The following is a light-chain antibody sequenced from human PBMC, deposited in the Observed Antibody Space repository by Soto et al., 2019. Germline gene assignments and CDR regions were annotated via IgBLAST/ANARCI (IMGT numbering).Light chain of an antibody. J-gene: IGLJ1*01. CDR3: SSYTRDSALV. CDR1: TSDIGTYDY. Sequence: QSALTQPASVSASPGQSIIISCTGGTSDIGTYDYVSWYRQPPGKAPQLMIYEVTNRPSGVSDRFSGSKSGSTASLTISRLQAEDEAIYYCSSYTRDSALVFGPGTK. CDR2: EVT. V-gene: IGLV2-14*01.